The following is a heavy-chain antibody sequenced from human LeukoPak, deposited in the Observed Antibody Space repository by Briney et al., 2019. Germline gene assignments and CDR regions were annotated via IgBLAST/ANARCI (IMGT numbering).Heavy chain of an antibody. Sequence: NSSETLSLTCIVSGASISSSNYYWGRIRQPPGKGLEWIGIIYYSGSTYYNPSLKSRVTISLDTSKNQFSLNLSSVTAADTAVYYCVRVKAQQWLPDYWGQGTLVTVSS. CDR3: VRVKAQQWLPDY. CDR1: GASISSSNYY. CDR2: IYYSGST. D-gene: IGHD6-19*01. J-gene: IGHJ4*02. V-gene: IGHV4-39*07.